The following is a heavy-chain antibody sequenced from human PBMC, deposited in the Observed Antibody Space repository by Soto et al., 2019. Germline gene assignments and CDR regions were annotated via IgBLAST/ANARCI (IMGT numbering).Heavy chain of an antibody. J-gene: IGHJ4*02. CDR2: ISDSGTST. CDR3: TRDRRKGTSGYDPFYFDH. V-gene: IGHV3-11*04. Sequence: QVHLVESGGGLVKPGGSLRLSCAASGLTFSDDYMSWVRRAPGKGLEWLSYISDSGTSTNYADSVKGRFTISRDNAKNSLYLQMNNLRADDTAVYYCTRDRRKGTSGYDPFYFDHWGLGTLVSVSS. CDR1: GLTFSDDY. D-gene: IGHD5-12*01.